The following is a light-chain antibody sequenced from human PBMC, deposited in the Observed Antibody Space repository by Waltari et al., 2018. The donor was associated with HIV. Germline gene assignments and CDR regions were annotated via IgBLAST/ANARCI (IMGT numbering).Light chain of an antibody. CDR3: CAYAGSTTYVI. CDR1: SSDVGGYTL. CDR2: EVS. V-gene: IGLV2-23*02. Sequence: QSALTPPASVSGPPGQSITISCTGTSSDVGGYTLVSWYHQHPVKAPKLMIYEVSKRPSGVSNRFSGSKSGNTASLTISGLQAEDEADYYCCAYAGSTTYVIFGGGTKLTVL. J-gene: IGLJ2*01.